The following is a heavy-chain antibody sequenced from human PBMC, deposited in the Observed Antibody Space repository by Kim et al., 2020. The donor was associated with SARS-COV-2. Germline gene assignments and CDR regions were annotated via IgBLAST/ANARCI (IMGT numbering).Heavy chain of an antibody. J-gene: IGHJ5*02. V-gene: IGHV1-2*02. CDR3: ARVLNSGYGWFDP. D-gene: IGHD5-12*01. Sequence: NYAQKFQGQVTMTRATSISTAYMELSRLRSDDTAVYYCARVLNSGYGWFDPWGQGTLVTVSS.